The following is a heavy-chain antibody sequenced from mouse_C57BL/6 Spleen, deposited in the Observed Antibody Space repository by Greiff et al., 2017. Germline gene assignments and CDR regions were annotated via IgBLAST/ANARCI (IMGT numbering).Heavy chain of an antibody. V-gene: IGHV1-64*01. D-gene: IGHD2-2*01. J-gene: IGHJ2*01. CDR2: IHPNSGST. CDR3: AREGLAGNDGYFDY. CDR1: GYTFTSYW. Sequence: QVQLQQPGAELVKPGASVKLSCKASGYTFTSYWMHWVKQRPGQGLEWIGMIHPNSGSTNYNEKFKSKATLTVDKSSSNAYMQLSSLTSEDSAVYDCAREGLAGNDGYFDYWGQGTTLTVSS.